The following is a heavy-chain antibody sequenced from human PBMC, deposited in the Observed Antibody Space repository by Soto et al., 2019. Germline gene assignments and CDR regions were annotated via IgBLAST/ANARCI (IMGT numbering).Heavy chain of an antibody. D-gene: IGHD5-18*01. CDR1: GFTFSSYW. Sequence: GGSLRLSCAASGFTFSSYWMHWVRQAPGKGLVWVSRINSDGSSTSYADSVKGRFTISRDNSKNTLYLQMNSLRAEDTAVYYCAKCGYSYGPCDYFDYWGQGTLVTVSS. V-gene: IGHV3-74*01. J-gene: IGHJ4*02. CDR3: AKCGYSYGPCDYFDY. CDR2: INSDGSST.